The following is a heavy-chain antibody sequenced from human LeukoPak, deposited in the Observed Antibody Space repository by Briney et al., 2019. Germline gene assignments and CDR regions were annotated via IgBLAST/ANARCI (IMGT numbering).Heavy chain of an antibody. J-gene: IGHJ5*02. Sequence: PGGSLRLSCVPSGFTFSNYWMSWVRQAPGKGLEWVANIKQDGSEKYYVDSVRGRFTISRDKAKNSLYLQMNSLKAEDTAVYYCAREISSWYRTEGRFDPWGQGTLVTVSS. V-gene: IGHV3-7*01. CDR3: AREISSWYRTEGRFDP. CDR2: IKQDGSEK. D-gene: IGHD6-13*01. CDR1: GFTFSNYW.